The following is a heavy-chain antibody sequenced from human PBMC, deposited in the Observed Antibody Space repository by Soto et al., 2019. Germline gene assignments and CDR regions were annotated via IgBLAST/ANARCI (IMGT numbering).Heavy chain of an antibody. CDR1: VGSCSGYY. Sequence: PAETLSLSCAVYVGSCSGYYWSWSRQPPGKGLEWIGEINHSGSTNYNPSLKSRVTISVDTSKNQFSLKLSSVTAADTAVYYCARVLYLPRITMVRGAFDYWGQGTLVTVSS. CDR3: ARVLYLPRITMVRGAFDY. CDR2: INHSGST. V-gene: IGHV4-34*01. J-gene: IGHJ4*02. D-gene: IGHD3-10*01.